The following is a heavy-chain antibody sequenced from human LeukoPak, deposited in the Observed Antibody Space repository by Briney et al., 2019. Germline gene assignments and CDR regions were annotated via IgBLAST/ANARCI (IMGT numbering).Heavy chain of an antibody. CDR1: GGAISKGGYY. J-gene: IGHJ4*02. V-gene: IGHV4-31*03. CDR3: ARGDPLRY. D-gene: IGHD3-16*02. Sequence: SETLSLTCTVSGGAISKGGYYWSWSRQHPEKGPEWIVHMFYSGGTHYNPSSKSRVSMSVAPSQNHFSLKLTSVTAADTAVYYCARGDPLRYWGQGIRVTVSS. CDR2: MFYSGGT.